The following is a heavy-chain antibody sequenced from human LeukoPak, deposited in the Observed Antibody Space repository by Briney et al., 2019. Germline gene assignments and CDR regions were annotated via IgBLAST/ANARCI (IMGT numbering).Heavy chain of an antibody. CDR1: DDSISDYY. D-gene: IGHD3-16*01. J-gene: IGHJ4*02. CDR2: FHNSGTS. V-gene: IGHV4-59*01. Sequence: SETLSLTCTVSDDSISDYYRGWIRQPPGKGLEWIGYFHNSGTSTYNPSLKSRVTISADTSKNQFSLKLNSLTTADTAVYYCTKGTGWLIDYWGQGILVTVSS. CDR3: TKGTGWLIDY.